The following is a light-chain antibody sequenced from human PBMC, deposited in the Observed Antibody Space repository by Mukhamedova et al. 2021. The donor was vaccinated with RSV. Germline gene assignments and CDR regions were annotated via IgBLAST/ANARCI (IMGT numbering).Light chain of an antibody. CDR3: QSYYTTPL. CDR2: WAS. Sequence: YMGKPGQPPKLLMYWASTRESGVPDRFSGSGSGTDFTLTISSLQAGDVAVYYCQSYYTTPLFGGGTKVEIK. V-gene: IGKV4-1*01. J-gene: IGKJ4*01.